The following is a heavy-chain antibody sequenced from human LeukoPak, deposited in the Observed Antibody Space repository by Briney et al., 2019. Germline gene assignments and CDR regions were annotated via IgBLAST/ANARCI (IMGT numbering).Heavy chain of an antibody. CDR1: GYSFTSYW. V-gene: IGHV5-51*01. CDR3: ARQLYSSGWYGDNAFDI. Sequence: GESLKISCKGSGYSFTSYWIGWVRQMPGKGLEWMGIIYPGDSDTRYSPSFQGQVTISADKSISTAYLQWSSLKASDTAMYCCARQLYSSGWYGDNAFDIWGQGTMVTVSS. J-gene: IGHJ3*02. D-gene: IGHD6-19*01. CDR2: IYPGDSDT.